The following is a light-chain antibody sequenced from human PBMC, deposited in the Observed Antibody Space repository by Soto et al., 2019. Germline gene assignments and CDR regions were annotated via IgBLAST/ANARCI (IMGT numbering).Light chain of an antibody. CDR2: RAS. J-gene: IGKJ3*01. Sequence: IVMTQSPATLSVSPGERATLSCRASQNIYSNIAWYQQRPGQAPRLLIYRASTRATGVPARFSGSGSGTEFTLTISSLQSEDFTVYYCQQYNSWPFTFGPGTKVDIK. CDR3: QQYNSWPFT. V-gene: IGKV3-15*01. CDR1: QNIYSN.